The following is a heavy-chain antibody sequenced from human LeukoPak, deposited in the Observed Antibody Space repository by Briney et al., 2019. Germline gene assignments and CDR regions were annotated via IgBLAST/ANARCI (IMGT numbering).Heavy chain of an antibody. CDR2: TYYRSKWYN. D-gene: IGHD6-19*01. CDR3: ARELSGGWYRRYYFDY. Sequence: PSQTLSLTCAISGDSVSSNSAAWNWIRQSSSRGLEWLGRTYYRSKWYNDYAVSVKSRITVNPDTSKNQFSLQLNSVTPEDTAVYYCARELSGGWYRRYYFDYWGQGTLVTVSS. J-gene: IGHJ4*02. V-gene: IGHV6-1*01. CDR1: GDSVSSNSAA.